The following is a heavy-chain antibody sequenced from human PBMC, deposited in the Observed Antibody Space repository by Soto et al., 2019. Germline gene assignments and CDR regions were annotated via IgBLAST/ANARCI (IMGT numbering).Heavy chain of an antibody. D-gene: IGHD3-10*01. CDR1: GDTFTNYI. CDR2: IMPIVGTV. Sequence: QGQLVQSGAEVNKPGSSVKGSCKASGDTFTNYIINWVRQAPGQGLEWTGGIMPIVGTVNYAPKFQGRVTITADESTRTGYMELSSLRSEDRAVYCCERQKFGYPYALDVWGQGTTVTVSS. J-gene: IGHJ6*02. CDR3: ERQKFGYPYALDV. V-gene: IGHV1-69*01.